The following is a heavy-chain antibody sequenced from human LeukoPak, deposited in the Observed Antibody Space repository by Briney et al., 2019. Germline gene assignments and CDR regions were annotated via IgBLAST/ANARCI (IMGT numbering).Heavy chain of an antibody. CDR2: IYPGDSDT. CDR3: ATAAQLANFDY. J-gene: IGHJ4*02. V-gene: IGHV5-51*01. CDR1: GYSFTSYW. D-gene: IGHD6-6*01. Sequence: GESLKISFKGSGYSFTSYWIGWGRQMPGKGLEWMGIIYPGDSDTRYSPSFQGQVTISADKSISTAYLQWSSLKASDTAMYYCATAAQLANFDYWGQGTLVTVSS.